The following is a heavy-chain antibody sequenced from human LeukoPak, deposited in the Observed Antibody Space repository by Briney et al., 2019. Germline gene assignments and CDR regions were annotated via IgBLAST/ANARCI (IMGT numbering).Heavy chain of an antibody. D-gene: IGHD5-12*01. CDR1: GYTFSGYY. CDR3: ARAYSGYDFYFQH. Sequence: ASVEVSCKASGYTFSGYYLHWVRQAPGQGLEWMGWINPNSGGTNYAQRFQGRVTMTRDTSISTAYMEPSRLRSDDSAVYYCARAYSGYDFYFQHWGQGTLVTVSS. V-gene: IGHV1-2*02. CDR2: INPNSGGT. J-gene: IGHJ1*01.